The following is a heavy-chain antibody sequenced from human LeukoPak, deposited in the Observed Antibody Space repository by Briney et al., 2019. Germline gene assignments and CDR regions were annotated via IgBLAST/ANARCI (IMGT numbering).Heavy chain of an antibody. CDR3: ARGTVGATYPLDY. CDR1: GFTFSSYA. Sequence: PGGSLRLSCAASGFTFSSYAMHWVRQAPGKGLEWVAVISYDGSNKYYADSVKGRFTISRDNSKNTLYLQMNSLRAEDTAVYYCARGTVGATYPLDYWGQGTLVTVSS. J-gene: IGHJ4*02. V-gene: IGHV3-30-3*01. CDR2: ISYDGSNK. D-gene: IGHD1-26*01.